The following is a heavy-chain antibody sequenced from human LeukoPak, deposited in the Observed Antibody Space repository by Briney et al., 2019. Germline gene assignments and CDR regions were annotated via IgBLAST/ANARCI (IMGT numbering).Heavy chain of an antibody. Sequence: ASVKVSCKASGYPFTNYGLSWVRQAPGQGLEWMGWISVYNGNTNYAQEFQGRVTMTTDTSTRTAYMELRSLRSDDTAMYYCATAGYSGYDFDYYYYYGMDVWGQGTTVTVSS. J-gene: IGHJ6*02. CDR2: ISVYNGNT. CDR1: GYPFTNYG. V-gene: IGHV1-18*04. CDR3: ATAGYSGYDFDYYYYYGMDV. D-gene: IGHD5-12*01.